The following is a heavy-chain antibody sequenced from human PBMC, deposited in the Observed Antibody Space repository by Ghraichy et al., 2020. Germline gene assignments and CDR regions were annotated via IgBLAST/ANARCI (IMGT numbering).Heavy chain of an antibody. CDR1: GFTFSNAW. Sequence: GGSLRLSCAASGFTFSNAWMSWVRQAPGKGLEWVGRIKSKSDGGTIDYAAPVKGRFTISRDDSKNMLYLQMNSLKTEDTAVYYCTTDTTSHYDSSGPGDYWGQGTLVTVSS. D-gene: IGHD3-22*01. CDR3: TTDTTSHYDSSGPGDY. V-gene: IGHV3-15*01. CDR2: IKSKSDGGTI. J-gene: IGHJ4*02.